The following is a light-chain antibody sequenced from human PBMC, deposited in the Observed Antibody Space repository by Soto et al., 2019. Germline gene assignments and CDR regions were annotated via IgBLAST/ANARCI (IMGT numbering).Light chain of an antibody. J-gene: IGKJ2*01. CDR2: KAS. CDR3: QQYDASPLT. CDR1: QTVRNW. V-gene: IGKV1-5*03. Sequence: DIQMTQSPTTLSASVGDRAIITCRASQTVRNWLAWFQQKPGEALKLLIYKASRLESGVSSRFSGSGYGTDFTLTITNLVPGDSATYFCQQYDASPLTFGQGTKLEIK.